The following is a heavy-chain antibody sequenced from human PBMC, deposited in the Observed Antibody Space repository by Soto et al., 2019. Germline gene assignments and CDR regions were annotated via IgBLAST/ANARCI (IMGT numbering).Heavy chain of an antibody. CDR2: ISYDGSNK. D-gene: IGHD3-22*01. Sequence: GSLRLSCAASGFTFSSYGMHWVRQAPGKGLEWVAVISYDGSNKYYADSVKGRFTISRDNSKNTLYLQMNSLRAEDTAVYYCAKSPTGGYYDSSGYWDAFDIWGQGTMVTVSS. CDR1: GFTFSSYG. J-gene: IGHJ3*02. V-gene: IGHV3-30*18. CDR3: AKSPTGGYYDSSGYWDAFDI.